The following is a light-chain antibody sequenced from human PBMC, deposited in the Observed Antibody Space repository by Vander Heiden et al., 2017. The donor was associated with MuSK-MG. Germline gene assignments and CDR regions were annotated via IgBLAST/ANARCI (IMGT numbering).Light chain of an antibody. CDR3: QQHRKSPLT. V-gene: IGKV2-28*01. CDR2: LSS. Sequence: DIVMTQSPLSLPVTPGEPASISCRSSPNLLHTNGYNYLDWYLQKPGQSPQLLIYLSSSRASGVPDRFRGSGSGTEFTLTISRLEPEDFGVYYCQQHRKSPLTFGQGTKVEIK. J-gene: IGKJ1*01. CDR1: PNLLHTNGYNY.